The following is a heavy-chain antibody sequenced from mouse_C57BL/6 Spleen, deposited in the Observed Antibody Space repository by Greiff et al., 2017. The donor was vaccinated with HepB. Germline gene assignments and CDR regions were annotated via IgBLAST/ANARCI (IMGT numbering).Heavy chain of an antibody. Sequence: QVQLQQSGAELVKPGASVKLSCKASGYTFTSYWMHWVKQRPGQGLEWIGMIHPNSGSTNYNEKFKSKATLTVDKSSSTAYMQLSSLTSEDSAVYYCARYDYDEEYYAMDYWGQGTSVTVSS. J-gene: IGHJ4*01. V-gene: IGHV1-64*01. CDR2: IHPNSGST. CDR3: ARYDYDEEYYAMDY. CDR1: GYTFTSYW. D-gene: IGHD2-4*01.